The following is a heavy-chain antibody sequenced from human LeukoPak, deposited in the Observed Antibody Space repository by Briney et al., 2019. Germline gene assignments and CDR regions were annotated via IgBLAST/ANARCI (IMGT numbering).Heavy chain of an antibody. CDR3: ARDLIAGDAFDI. CDR2: IYHSGST. D-gene: IGHD1-26*01. V-gene: IGHV4-4*02. J-gene: IGHJ3*02. Sequence: SETLSLTCAVSGGSISSSNWWSWVRQPPGKGLEWMGEIYHSGSTNYNPSLKSRATISVDKSKNQFSLKLSSVTAADTAVYYCARDLIAGDAFDIWGQGTMVTVSS. CDR1: GGSISSSNW.